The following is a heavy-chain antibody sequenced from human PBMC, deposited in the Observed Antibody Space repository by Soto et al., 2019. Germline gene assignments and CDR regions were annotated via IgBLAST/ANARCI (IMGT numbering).Heavy chain of an antibody. CDR2: MYYSAMT. CDR1: GGSIRSHN. V-gene: IGHV4-59*08. Sequence: QVQLQESGPGLVKPSETLSLTCSVPGGSIRSHNWSWIRQPPGKGLEWIGCMYYSAMTEYNPSLKSRVTISADTSNNKVSLRLTSVTAADTAVYYFARHLFDSWKGYPCYYYMDVWGKGTAVTVSS. CDR3: ARHLFDSWKGYPCYYYMDV. D-gene: IGHD3-3*01. J-gene: IGHJ6*03.